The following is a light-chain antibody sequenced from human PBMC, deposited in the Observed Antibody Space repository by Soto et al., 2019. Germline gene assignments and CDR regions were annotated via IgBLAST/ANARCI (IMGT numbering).Light chain of an antibody. CDR1: QSVSGNY. CDR2: GAS. V-gene: IGKV3-20*01. CDR3: QQYGFSLRT. J-gene: IGKJ1*01. Sequence: ESGLTQYPGTLSLSPGERATLSFMASQSVSGNYLAWYQQKPGQAPRLLIYGASSRASGIPDRFSGSGSGTDFTLTISRLEPEDFAVYYCQQYGFSLRTFGQGTKVDIK.